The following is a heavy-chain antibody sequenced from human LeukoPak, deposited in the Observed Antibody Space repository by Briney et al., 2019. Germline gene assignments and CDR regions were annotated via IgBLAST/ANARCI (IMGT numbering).Heavy chain of an antibody. CDR1: GGSISSSNW. J-gene: IGHJ5*02. D-gene: IGHD4-23*01. Sequence: SETLSLTCAVSGGSISSSNWWSWVRQPPGKGLEWIGEIYHSGSTNYNPSLKSRVTISVDKSKNQFSLKLSSVTAADTAVYYCARVVGYGGNRLWFDPWGQGTLVTVSS. V-gene: IGHV4-4*02. CDR3: ARVVGYGGNRLWFDP. CDR2: IYHSGST.